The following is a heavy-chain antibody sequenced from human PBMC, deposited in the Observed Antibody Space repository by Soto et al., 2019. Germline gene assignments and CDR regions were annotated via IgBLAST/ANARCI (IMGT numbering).Heavy chain of an antibody. D-gene: IGHD1-26*01. Sequence: EVQLLESGGGLVQPGGSLRLSCAASGFTFSSYSMNWVRQAPGKGLEWVSYISSSSSTIYYADSVKGRFTISRDNAKNSLYLQMNSLRDEDTAVYYCARDTSGSYAHYYYYGMDVWGQGTTVTVSS. CDR2: ISSSSSTI. CDR1: GFTFSSYS. CDR3: ARDTSGSYAHYYYYGMDV. V-gene: IGHV3-48*02. J-gene: IGHJ6*02.